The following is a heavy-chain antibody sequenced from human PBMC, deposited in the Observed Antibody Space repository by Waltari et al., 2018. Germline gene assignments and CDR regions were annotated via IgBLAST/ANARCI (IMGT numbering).Heavy chain of an antibody. V-gene: IGHV1-8*03. Sequence: QVQLVQSGAEVQKPGASVKVSCKASGYPFTSYDINWVRQATGQGLEWMGWMNPNSGNTGYAQKFQGRVTITRNTSISTAYMELSSLKSEDTAVYYCARGPYWPRGPQGAFDYWGQGTLVTVSS. D-gene: IGHD3-10*01. CDR1: GYPFTSYD. J-gene: IGHJ4*02. CDR2: MNPNSGNT. CDR3: ARGPYWPRGPQGAFDY.